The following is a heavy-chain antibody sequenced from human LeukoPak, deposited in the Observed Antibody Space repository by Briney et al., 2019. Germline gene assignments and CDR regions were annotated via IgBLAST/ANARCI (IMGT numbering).Heavy chain of an antibody. D-gene: IGHD3-22*01. J-gene: IGHJ4*02. CDR3: ARDRGYYDSSGSFDY. CDR2: INANSGGT. V-gene: IGHV1-2*02. Sequence: ASVKVSCKASRYTLTVSHMRWVRQAPGQGLEWMGWINANSGGTNYAQKFQGRVTRSRDTSIITGYMELSRLRSDDTAVYYCARDRGYYDSSGSFDYWGQGTLVTVSS. CDR1: RYTLTVSH.